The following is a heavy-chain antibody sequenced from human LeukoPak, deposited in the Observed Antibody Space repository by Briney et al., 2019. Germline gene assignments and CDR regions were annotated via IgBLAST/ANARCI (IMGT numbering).Heavy chain of an antibody. CDR1: GFTFSSYA. CDR3: AKFCSGGSCYSDY. J-gene: IGHJ4*02. V-gene: IGHV3-23*01. CDR2: ISGSGGST. Sequence: GGSLRLSCAASGFTFSSYAMSWVRQAPGKGLEWVSAISGSGGSTYYADSVKGRFTISRDNSKDTLYLQMNSLRAEDTAVYYCAKFCSGGSCYSDYWGQGTLVTVSS. D-gene: IGHD2-15*01.